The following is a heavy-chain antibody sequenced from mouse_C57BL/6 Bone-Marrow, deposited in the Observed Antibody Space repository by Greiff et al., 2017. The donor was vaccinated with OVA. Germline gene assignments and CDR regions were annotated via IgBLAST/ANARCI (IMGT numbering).Heavy chain of an antibody. Sequence: QVTLKVSGTELVKPGASVKLSCKASGYTFTSYWMHWVKQRPGQGLEWIGNINPSNGGTNYNEKFKSKATLTVDKSSSTAYMQLSSLTSEDSAVYYCARTPGYYFDYWGQGTTLTVSS. CDR3: ARTPGYYFDY. CDR1: GYTFTSYW. V-gene: IGHV1-53*01. CDR2: INPSNGGT. J-gene: IGHJ2*01.